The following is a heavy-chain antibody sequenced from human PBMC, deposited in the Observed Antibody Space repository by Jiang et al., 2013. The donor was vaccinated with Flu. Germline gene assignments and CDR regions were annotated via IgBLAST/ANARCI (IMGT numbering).Heavy chain of an antibody. CDR3: AASSWFFLNFDL. CDR2: IYYSGST. CDR1: GGSISSSRYY. V-gene: IGHV4-39*01. J-gene: IGHJ2*01. Sequence: GSGLVKPSETVSLTCSVSGGSISSSRYYWGWIRQPPGKGLEWIGNIYYSGSTYYNPSLKSRVTISVDTSKNQFSLKLNSVTAADTAIYYCAASSWFFLNFDLWGRGTLITVSS. D-gene: IGHD2-2*01.